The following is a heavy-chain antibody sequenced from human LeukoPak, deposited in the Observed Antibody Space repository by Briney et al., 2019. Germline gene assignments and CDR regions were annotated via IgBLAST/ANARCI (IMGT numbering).Heavy chain of an antibody. J-gene: IGHJ4*02. Sequence: SETLSLTCTVSGDSISSSSYYWGWIRQPPGKGLEWIGSIYYSGSTYYSPSLKSRVTISMDTSKNQFSLRLSSVTAADTAVYYCARGEMGHLDYWGQGTLVTVSS. D-gene: IGHD2-8*01. CDR3: ARGEMGHLDY. CDR1: GDSISSSSYY. CDR2: IYYSGST. V-gene: IGHV4-39*07.